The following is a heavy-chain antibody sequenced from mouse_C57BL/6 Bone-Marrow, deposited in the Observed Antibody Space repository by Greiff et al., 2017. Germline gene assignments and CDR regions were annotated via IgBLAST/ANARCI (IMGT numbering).Heavy chain of an antibody. V-gene: IGHV5-6*02. CDR2: ISSGGSYT. Sequence: EVKLVESGGDLVKPGGSLKLSCAASGFTFSSYGMSWVRQTPDKRLEWVATISSGGSYTYYPDSVKGRFTISRDNAKNTLYLQMSSLKSEDTAMYDCARDAHPERFACSGHGTPVTVSA. J-gene: IGHJ3*01. CDR1: GFTFSSYG. CDR3: ARDAHPERFAC.